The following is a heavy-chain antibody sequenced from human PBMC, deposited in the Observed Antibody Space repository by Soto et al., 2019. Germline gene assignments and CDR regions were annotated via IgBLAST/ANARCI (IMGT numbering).Heavy chain of an antibody. J-gene: IGHJ5*02. Sequence: PSVTLSLTCTVSGGSISSGGYYWSWIRQHPGKGLEWIGYIYYTGNTYYNPSLRSRVTISEDTSKNQFSLKLSSVTAADTAVYYCARGEASMVRGVSNWFDPWGQGTLVTVSS. CDR2: IYYTGNT. D-gene: IGHD3-10*01. V-gene: IGHV4-31*03. CDR3: ARGEASMVRGVSNWFDP. CDR1: GGSISSGGYY.